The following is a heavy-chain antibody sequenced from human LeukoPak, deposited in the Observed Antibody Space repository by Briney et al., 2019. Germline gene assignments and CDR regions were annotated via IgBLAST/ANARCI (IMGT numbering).Heavy chain of an antibody. CDR1: GFTFTAYS. CDR2: ISPDSGYI. D-gene: IGHD2/OR15-2a*01. Sequence: PGGSLRLSCAASGFTFTAYSMNWVRQAPGKGLEWVSSISPDSGYIYYPDSVRGRFTISRDNARNSLYLQMSSLRAEDAAFYFCTRGGVTTFRYDSWGQGSLVTVSS. V-gene: IGHV3-21*01. J-gene: IGHJ5*01. CDR3: TRGGVTTFRYDS.